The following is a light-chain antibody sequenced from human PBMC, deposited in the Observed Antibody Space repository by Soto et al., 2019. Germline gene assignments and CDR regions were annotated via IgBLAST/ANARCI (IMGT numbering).Light chain of an antibody. Sequence: DIQMTQSPSSVSASVGDRVSITCRASQSINSHLNWYQQQPGKAPKLLIFAASSLQSGVSSRFSGSGSVTDFTLTISSLQPEDSATYFCQQSLKIPLTFGQGTRLEIK. V-gene: IGKV1-39*01. CDR2: AAS. CDR1: QSINSH. J-gene: IGKJ5*01. CDR3: QQSLKIPLT.